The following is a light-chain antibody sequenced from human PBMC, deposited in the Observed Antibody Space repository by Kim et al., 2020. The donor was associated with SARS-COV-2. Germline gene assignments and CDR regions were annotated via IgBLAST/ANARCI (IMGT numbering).Light chain of an antibody. Sequence: EIVLTQSPGTLSLSPGERATLSCRASQSVNSNLAWYQQKPGQAPRLLIFGASNRANGIPYTFSGRGSGTDFSLTISRLEPEDFAVYFCQHYATSLWTFGQGTKVDIK. CDR1: QSVNSN. V-gene: IGKV3-20*01. CDR3: QHYATSLWT. J-gene: IGKJ1*01. CDR2: GAS.